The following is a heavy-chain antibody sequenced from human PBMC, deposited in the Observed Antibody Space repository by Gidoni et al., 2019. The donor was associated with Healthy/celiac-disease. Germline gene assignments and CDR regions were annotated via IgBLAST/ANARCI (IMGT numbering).Heavy chain of an antibody. J-gene: IGHJ6*02. V-gene: IGHV4-39*01. D-gene: IGHD2-15*01. CDR1: GGSISSSSYY. Sequence: QLQLQESGPGLVKPSETLSLTCTVSGGSISSSSYYWGWIRQPPGKGLEWIGSISSSGSTYYNPSLKGRVTISVDTSKNQFSLKLSSVTAADTAVYYCARVVVGLQQAQYYYYGMDVWGQGTTVTVSS. CDR3: ARVVVGLQQAQYYYYGMDV. CDR2: ISSSGST.